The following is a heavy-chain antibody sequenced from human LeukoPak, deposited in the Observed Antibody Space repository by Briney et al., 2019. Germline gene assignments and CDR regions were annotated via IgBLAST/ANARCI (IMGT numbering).Heavy chain of an antibody. J-gene: IGHJ6*03. V-gene: IGHV4-39*01. D-gene: IGHD3-10*01. Sequence: SETLSLTCTVSGGSISSTNYYWGWIRQPPGKGLEWIGSIYYSGSTYYNPSLKSRVTISVDTSKNQFSLKLSSVTAADTAVYYCARGPFSPLGVFFYYYYYMDVWGKGTTVTVSS. CDR3: ARGPFSPLGVFFYYYYYMDV. CDR2: IYYSGST. CDR1: GGSISSTNYY.